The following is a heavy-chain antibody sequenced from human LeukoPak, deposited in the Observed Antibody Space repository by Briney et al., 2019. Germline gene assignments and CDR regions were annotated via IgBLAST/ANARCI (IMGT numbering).Heavy chain of an antibody. Sequence: PGGSLRLSCAASGFTFSSYGMHWVRQAPGKGLEWVAFIRYDGSNKYYADSVKGRFTISRDNSKNTLYLQMNSLRAEDTAVYYCAKDRTRYSSGWYLDYWGQGTLVTVSS. CDR1: GFTFSSYG. V-gene: IGHV3-30*02. CDR3: AKDRTRYSSGWYLDY. J-gene: IGHJ4*02. D-gene: IGHD6-19*01. CDR2: IRYDGSNK.